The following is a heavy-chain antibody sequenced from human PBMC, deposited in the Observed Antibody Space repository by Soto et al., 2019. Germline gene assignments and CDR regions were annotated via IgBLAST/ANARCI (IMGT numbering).Heavy chain of an antibody. CDR1: GYTFTVYY. CDR2: INPNSGGT. CDR3: AKLLGPIAAAVDFDC. D-gene: IGHD6-13*01. Sequence: ASVKVSCKASGYTFTVYYMHWVRQAPGQGLEWMGWINPNSGGTNYAQKFQGWVSMTRDTSISTAYMELNSLRAEDTAVYYCAKLLGPIAAAVDFDCWGQGTLVTVSS. J-gene: IGHJ4*02. V-gene: IGHV1-2*04.